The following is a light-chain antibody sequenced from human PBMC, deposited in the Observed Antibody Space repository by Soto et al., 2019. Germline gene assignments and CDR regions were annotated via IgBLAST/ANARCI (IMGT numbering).Light chain of an antibody. J-gene: IGKJ5*01. CDR2: AAS. V-gene: IGKV1-8*01. Sequence: IQMTQSPSSLSASTGDRVTITCRASQGISSYLAWYQQKPGKAPKLLLYAASTLQSGVPSRFSGSGSGTDFTLTISCLQSEDFATYYCQQYYSYPSITFGQGTRLEIK. CDR1: QGISSY. CDR3: QQYYSYPSIT.